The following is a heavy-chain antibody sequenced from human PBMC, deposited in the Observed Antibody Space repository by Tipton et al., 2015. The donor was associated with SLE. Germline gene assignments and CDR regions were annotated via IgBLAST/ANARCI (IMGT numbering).Heavy chain of an antibody. CDR3: ARPIVGVAAFHI. V-gene: IGHV4-61*01. CDR2: ISYSGST. CDR1: GGSISSGSYY. D-gene: IGHD1-26*01. J-gene: IGHJ3*02. Sequence: TLSLTCTVSGGSISSGSYYWSWIRQPPGKGLEWIGYISYSGSTNYSPSLKSRVTISLDTSKTQFSLKLSSVTAADTAVYFCARPIVGVAAFHIWGPGTMVTVSS.